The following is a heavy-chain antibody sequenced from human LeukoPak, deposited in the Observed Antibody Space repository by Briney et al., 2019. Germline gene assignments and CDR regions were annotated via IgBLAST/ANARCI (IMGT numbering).Heavy chain of an antibody. Sequence: PGGSLRLSCAASGFISDHSAMHWVRQAPGKGLEWVGLTGGDGGGTYYTDSVRGRFTAFRDNSKDSLYLQMNSLRTEDSALYYCVKENDAFDLWGQGTMVIVSS. J-gene: IGHJ3*01. V-gene: IGHV3-43*02. CDR3: VKENDAFDL. CDR1: GFISDHSA. CDR2: TGGDGGGT.